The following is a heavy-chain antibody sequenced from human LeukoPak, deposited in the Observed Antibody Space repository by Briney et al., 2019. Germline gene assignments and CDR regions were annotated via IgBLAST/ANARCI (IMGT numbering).Heavy chain of an antibody. CDR3: TRLRSGVAGDY. J-gene: IGHJ4*02. V-gene: IGHV4-39*01. CDR2: IYYRGNT. D-gene: IGHD6-19*01. Sequence: SETLSLTCTVSGGSISNSIHHWGWIRRPPGQGLEWIGSIYYRGNTYYNPSLKSRVTISVDTSKNQFSLKLSSVTAADTAVYYCTRLRSGVAGDYWGQGTLVTVSS. CDR1: GGSISNSIHH.